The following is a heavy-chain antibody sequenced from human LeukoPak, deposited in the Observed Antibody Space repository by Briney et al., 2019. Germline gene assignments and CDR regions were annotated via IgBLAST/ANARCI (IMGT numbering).Heavy chain of an antibody. Sequence: GGSLRLSCAASGFTFSSYAMSWVRQAPGKGLEWVSAISGSGSSTYYADSVKGRFTISRDNSKNTLYLQMNSLRAEDTAVYYCAKDPCGGDCYPSDYWGQGTLVTVSS. CDR1: GFTFSSYA. J-gene: IGHJ4*02. V-gene: IGHV3-23*01. CDR2: ISGSGSST. D-gene: IGHD2-21*02. CDR3: AKDPCGGDCYPSDY.